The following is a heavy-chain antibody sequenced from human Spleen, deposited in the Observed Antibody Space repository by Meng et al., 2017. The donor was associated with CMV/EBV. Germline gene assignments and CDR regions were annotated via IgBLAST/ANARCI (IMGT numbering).Heavy chain of an antibody. CDR1: GGTFSSYT. CDR3: ARSYCGGDCYFDPRSYWYFDL. D-gene: IGHD2-21*01. V-gene: IGHV1-69*02. CDR2: IIPILGIA. J-gene: IGHJ2*01. Sequence: SVKVSCKASGGTFSSYTISWVRQAPGQGLEWMGRIIPILGIANYAQKFQGRVTITADKSTSTAYMELSSLRSEDTAVYYCARSYCGGDCYFDPRSYWYFDLWGRGTLVTVSS.